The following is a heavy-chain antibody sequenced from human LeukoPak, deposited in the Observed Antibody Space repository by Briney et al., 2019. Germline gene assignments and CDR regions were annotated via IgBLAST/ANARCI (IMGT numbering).Heavy chain of an antibody. J-gene: IGHJ6*02. CDR2: IYRGGST. D-gene: IGHD4-23*01. CDR3: ARVGNSNRYGMDV. V-gene: IGHV3-66*01. Sequence: PGGSLRLSCAAPGFXVSSNYISWVRQAPGKGLEWVSVIYRGGSTYYAGSVKGRFIISRDNSKNTLYLQMNSLRTEDTGAYYCARVGNSNRYGMDVWGQGTTVTVSS. CDR1: GFXVSSNY.